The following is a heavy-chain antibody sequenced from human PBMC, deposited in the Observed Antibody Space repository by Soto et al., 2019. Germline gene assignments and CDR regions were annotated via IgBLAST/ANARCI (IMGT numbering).Heavy chain of an antibody. CDR3: AKETDYDFWSGYYTGINY. D-gene: IGHD3-3*01. J-gene: IGHJ4*02. CDR1: GFTCSSYA. CDR2: ISGSGGST. V-gene: IGHV3-23*01. Sequence: SLRLSCAASGFTCSSYAMSWVRQAPGKGLEWVSAISGSGGSTYYADSVKGRFTISRDNSKNTLYLQMNSLRAEDTAVYYCAKETDYDFWSGYYTGINYWGQGTLVTVSS.